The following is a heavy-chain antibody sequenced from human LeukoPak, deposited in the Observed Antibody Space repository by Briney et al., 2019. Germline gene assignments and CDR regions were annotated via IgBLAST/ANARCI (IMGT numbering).Heavy chain of an antibody. V-gene: IGHV4-59*01. J-gene: IGHJ4*02. CDR1: GGSISNYY. CDR2: IYYSGST. CDR3: ARATCDGPLYFGY. Sequence: SETLSLTCTVSGGSISNYYWSWIRQPPGKGLEWIGYIYYSGSTSYNPSLKSRVAISVETSKNQFSVNLSSVTAADTAVYYCARATCDGPLYFGYWGQGTLVTVSS. D-gene: IGHD3/OR15-3a*01.